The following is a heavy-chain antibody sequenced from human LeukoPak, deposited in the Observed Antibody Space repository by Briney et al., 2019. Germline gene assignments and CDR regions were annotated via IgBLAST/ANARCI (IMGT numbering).Heavy chain of an antibody. V-gene: IGHV3-23*01. CDR1: GFTYSSYA. CDR3: ARVEMGTPRGAFDI. J-gene: IGHJ3*02. CDR2: SGSGGGT. Sequence: TGGSLRLSCAASGFTYSSYAMSWVRQAPGEGLEWVSGSGSGGGTYYADSVKGRFTISRDNSKNTLYLQINSLRAEDTAVYYCARVEMGTPRGAFDIWGQGTMVTVSS. D-gene: IGHD5-24*01.